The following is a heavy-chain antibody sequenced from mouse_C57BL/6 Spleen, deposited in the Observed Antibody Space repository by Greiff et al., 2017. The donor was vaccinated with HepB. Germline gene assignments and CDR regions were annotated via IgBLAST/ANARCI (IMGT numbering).Heavy chain of an antibody. Sequence: EVKLMESGGGLVKPGGSLKLSCAASGFTFSSYAMSWVRQTPEKRLEWVATISDGGSYTYYPDNVKGRFTISRDNAKNNLYLQMSHLKSEDTAMYYCARSDPGNYFDYWGQGTTLTVSS. V-gene: IGHV5-4*03. CDR3: ARSDPGNYFDY. CDR2: ISDGGSYT. J-gene: IGHJ2*01. CDR1: GFTFSSYA.